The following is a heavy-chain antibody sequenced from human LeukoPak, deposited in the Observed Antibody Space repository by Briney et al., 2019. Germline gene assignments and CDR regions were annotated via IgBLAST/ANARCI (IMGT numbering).Heavy chain of an antibody. Sequence: SETLSLTCAVYDGSFSGYYWSWIRQPPGKGLEWIGSIYHSGSTYYNNPSLKSRVTISVDTSKNQFSLKLNSVTAADTAVYYCARHVYSSGWYSLNWGQGTLVTVSS. V-gene: IGHV4-34*01. CDR1: DGSFSGYY. J-gene: IGHJ4*02. D-gene: IGHD6-19*01. CDR3: ARHVYSSGWYSLN. CDR2: IYHSGST.